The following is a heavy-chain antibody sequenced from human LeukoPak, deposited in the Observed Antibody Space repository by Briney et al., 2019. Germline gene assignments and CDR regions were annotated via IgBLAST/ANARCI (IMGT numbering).Heavy chain of an antibody. D-gene: IGHD5-24*01. CDR3: ARDGGDGFDY. CDR1: GCSISSYY. CDR2: IYYSGST. V-gene: IGHV4-59*01. Sequence: SETLSLTCTVSGCSISSYYWSWIRQPPGKGLEWIGYIYYSGSTNYNPSLKSRVTISVDTSKNQFSLKLSSVTAADTAVYYCARDGGDGFDYWGQGTLVTVSS. J-gene: IGHJ4*02.